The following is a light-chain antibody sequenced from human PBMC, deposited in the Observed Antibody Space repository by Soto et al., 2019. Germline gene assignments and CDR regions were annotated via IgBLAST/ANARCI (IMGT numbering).Light chain of an antibody. Sequence: QSVLTQPSSVSGDPGQTVTISCTGSGSNIGAGYNVHWYQQLPGTAPKLLIHGNSNRPSGVPDRFSASKSGTSASLAITGLQVEDEGNYYCQSYDNRLRDVFGSGTKLTVL. CDR2: GNS. CDR1: GSNIGAGYN. V-gene: IGLV1-40*01. CDR3: QSYDNRLRDV. J-gene: IGLJ1*01.